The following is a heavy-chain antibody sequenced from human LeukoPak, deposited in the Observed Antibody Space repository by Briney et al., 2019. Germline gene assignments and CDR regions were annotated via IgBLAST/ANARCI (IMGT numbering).Heavy chain of an antibody. Sequence: SETLSLTCDVSDYSISSGNYWGWIRQPPGKGLEWIGSVYHSGSTHYSPSLKSRVTIAVDTSKNQFSLKLSSVTAADTAVYYCARNDSSGYFDYWGQGILVTVSS. CDR2: VYHSGST. V-gene: IGHV4-38-2*01. CDR1: DYSISSGNY. J-gene: IGHJ4*02. D-gene: IGHD3-22*01. CDR3: ARNDSSGYFDY.